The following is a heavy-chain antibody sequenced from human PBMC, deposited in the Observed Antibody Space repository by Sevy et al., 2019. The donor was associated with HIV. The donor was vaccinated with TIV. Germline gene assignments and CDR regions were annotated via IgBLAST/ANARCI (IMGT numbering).Heavy chain of an antibody. CDR2: IYYSGST. CDR1: GGSISSYY. J-gene: IGHJ6*03. CDR3: ARRGIQITGDRQGYYYYYYMDV. D-gene: IGHD7-27*01. V-gene: IGHV4-59*08. Sequence: SETLSLTCTVSGGSISSYYWSWIRQPPGKGLEWIGYIYYSGSTNYNPSLKSRVTISVDTSKNQFSLKLSSVTAADTAVYYCARRGIQITGDRQGYYYYYYMDVWGKGTTVTVSS.